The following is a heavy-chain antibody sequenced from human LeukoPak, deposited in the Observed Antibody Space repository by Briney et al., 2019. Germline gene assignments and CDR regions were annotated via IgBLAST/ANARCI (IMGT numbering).Heavy chain of an antibody. J-gene: IGHJ4*02. CDR2: INPSGDST. CDR1: GYTFTSYY. Sequence: ASVKVSCKASGYTFTSYYMHWVRQAPGQGLDWMGVINPSGDSTSYAQKFQGRVTMTRDMSTSTVYMELSSLRSEDTAVYYCARERYSSPHEPFDSWGQGTLVTVSS. D-gene: IGHD6-19*01. CDR3: ARERYSSPHEPFDS. V-gene: IGHV1-46*01.